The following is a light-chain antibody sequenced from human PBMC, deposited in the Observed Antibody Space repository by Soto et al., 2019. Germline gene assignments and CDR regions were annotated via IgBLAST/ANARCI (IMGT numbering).Light chain of an antibody. V-gene: IGKV1-12*01. CDR1: QDVSSW. J-gene: IGKJ4*01. CDR3: QPANSFPLT. Sequence: DIPVTQSPSSVSASVGDRVTITCRTSQDVSSWLAWYQQKPGKAPELLIYSASTLQTGVPSRFSGSGSWTDFTLTISSLQPEDFATYYCQPANSFPLTFGGGTKVEIK. CDR2: SAS.